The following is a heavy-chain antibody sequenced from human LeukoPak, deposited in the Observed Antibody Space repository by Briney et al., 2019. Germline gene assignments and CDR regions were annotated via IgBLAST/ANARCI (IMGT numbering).Heavy chain of an antibody. CDR1: GFTFSSYA. Sequence: GGSLGLSCAASGFTFSSYAMHWVRQAPGKGLEWVAVISYDGSNKYYADSVKGRFTISRDNSKNTLYLQMNSLRAEDTAVYYCARGLRGTKDSKLRFLRGGLNWFDPWGQGTLVTVSS. J-gene: IGHJ5*02. CDR2: ISYDGSNK. D-gene: IGHD3-3*01. CDR3: ARGLRGTKDSKLRFLRGGLNWFDP. V-gene: IGHV3-30-3*01.